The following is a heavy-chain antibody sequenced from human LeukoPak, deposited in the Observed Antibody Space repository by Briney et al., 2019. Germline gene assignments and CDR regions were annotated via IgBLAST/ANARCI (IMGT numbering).Heavy chain of an antibody. CDR1: GVSFSGYY. CDR2: INHGGST. D-gene: IGHD2-8*02. J-gene: IGHJ3*01. V-gene: IGHV4-34*01. CDR3: ARSLLWPTGTFDV. Sequence: KPSETLSLTCAVYGVSFSGYYWIWIRQSPGKGLEWIGEINHGGSTTYNPSLKSRVTISVDTSKNQFSLKLSSLTAADTAVYFCARSLLWPTGTFDVWGQGTMVTV.